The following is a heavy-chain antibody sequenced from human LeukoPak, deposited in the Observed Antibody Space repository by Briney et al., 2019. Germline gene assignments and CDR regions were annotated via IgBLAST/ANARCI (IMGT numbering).Heavy chain of an antibody. CDR2: VFYDGGT. CDR1: GGSISSFY. D-gene: IGHD3-9*01. J-gene: IGHJ4*02. V-gene: IGHV4-59*08. CDR3: ARQPSGYYDKSGYYPYYFDY. Sequence: TSETLSLTCTVSGGSISSFYWSWVRQPPGKGLEWIGYVFYDGGTRYAASLESRVTISLDTSNNQFTLRLSSVTAADTAFYYCARQPSGYYDKSGYYPYYFDYWGQGALVTVSS.